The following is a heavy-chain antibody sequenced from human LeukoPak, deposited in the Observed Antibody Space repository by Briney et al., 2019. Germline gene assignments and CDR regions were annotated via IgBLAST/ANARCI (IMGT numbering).Heavy chain of an antibody. CDR2: IHSSGST. J-gene: IGHJ4*02. CDR1: GGSITSYY. CDR3: ARAPTREGGGALFDY. Sequence: SETLSLTCTVSGGSITSYYWSWIRQPAGKGLEWIGRIHSSGSTNFDPSLKSRVTMSVDTSKSQISLNLTSVTAADTAVYYCARAPTREGGGALFDYWGQGTLVTVSS. D-gene: IGHD3-16*01. V-gene: IGHV4-4*07.